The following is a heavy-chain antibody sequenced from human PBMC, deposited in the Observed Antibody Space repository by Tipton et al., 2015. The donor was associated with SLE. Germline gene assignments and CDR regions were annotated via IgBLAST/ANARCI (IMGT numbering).Heavy chain of an antibody. D-gene: IGHD3-16*02. CDR2: INQRGST. J-gene: IGHJ6*03. Sequence: TLSLTCAVYGGSFSGYYWSWIRQTPGKGLEWIGEINQRGSTNYNPSLKRRVTISVDTSKNQFSLKLSSVTAADTAVYYCARGGFIGNYYFCMDVWGKGTTGTVSS. CDR3: ARGGFIGNYYFCMDV. V-gene: IGHV4-34*01. CDR1: GGSFSGYY.